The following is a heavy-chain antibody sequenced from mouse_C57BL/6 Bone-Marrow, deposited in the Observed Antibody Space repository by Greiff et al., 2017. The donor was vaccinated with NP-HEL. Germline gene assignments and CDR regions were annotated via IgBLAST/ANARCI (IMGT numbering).Heavy chain of an antibody. CDR2: IDPSDSYT. D-gene: IGHD2-2*01. J-gene: IGHJ2*01. Sequence: QVQLKQPGAELVMPGASVKLSCKASGYTFTSYWMHWVKQRPGQGLEWIGEIDPSDSYTNSNQKFKGKSTLTVDKSSSTAYMQLSSLTSEDSAVYYCARVGGGYDEFDYWGQGTTLTVSS. CDR3: ARVGGGYDEFDY. CDR1: GYTFTSYW. V-gene: IGHV1-69*01.